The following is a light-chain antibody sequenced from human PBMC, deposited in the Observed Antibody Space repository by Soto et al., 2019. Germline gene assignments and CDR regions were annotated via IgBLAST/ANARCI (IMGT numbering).Light chain of an antibody. CDR3: QQRSNWPT. V-gene: IGKV3D-20*02. CDR1: QSVSSSY. CDR2: RTS. Sequence: EIVLTQSPGTLSLSPGERATLSCRASQSVSSSYLAWYQQKPGQAPRLLIYRTSNRATGIPDRFSGSGSGTDFTLTISSLEPEDFAVYYCQQRSNWPTFGQGTKVDIK. J-gene: IGKJ1*01.